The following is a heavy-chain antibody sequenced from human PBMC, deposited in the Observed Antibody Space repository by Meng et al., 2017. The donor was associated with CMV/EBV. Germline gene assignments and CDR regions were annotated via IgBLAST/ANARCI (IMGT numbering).Heavy chain of an antibody. V-gene: IGHV3-7*01. CDR2: IKQDGSEK. J-gene: IGHJ6*02. CDR3: ARVEDIAAEESTGYYYYGMDV. D-gene: IGHD6-13*01. CDR1: GFTFSSYW. Sequence: GESLKISCAASGFTFSSYWMSWVRQAPGKGLEWVANIKQDGSEKHYVDSVKGRFTISRDNAKNSLYLQMNSLRAEDTAVYYCARVEDIAAEESTGYYYYGMDVWGQGTTVTVSS.